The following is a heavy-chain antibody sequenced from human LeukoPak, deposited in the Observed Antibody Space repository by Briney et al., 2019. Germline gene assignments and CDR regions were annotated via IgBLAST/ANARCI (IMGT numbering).Heavy chain of an antibody. V-gene: IGHV1-2*02. CDR1: GYTFTAYY. CDR3: ARLDLRLYRSGTFVGS. D-gene: IGHD3-10*01. CDR2: INPNGGGT. Sequence: ASVKVSCKASGYTFTAYYLHWVRQAPGQGLEWMGWINPNGGGTVYAPKFQGGVSMTRDTSISTAYLELSRLTSDDTAVYYCARLDLRLYRSGTFVGSWGQGTLVTVSS. J-gene: IGHJ1*01.